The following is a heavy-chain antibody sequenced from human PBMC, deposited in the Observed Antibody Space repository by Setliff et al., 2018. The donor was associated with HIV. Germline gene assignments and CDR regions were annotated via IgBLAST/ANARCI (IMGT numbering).Heavy chain of an antibody. J-gene: IGHJ4*02. Sequence: PSETLSLTCTVSGGPISNYYWSWIRQSPGRGLAWVGYVYYTGISNYNPSLKSRVTISVDTSKKQFSLSLRSVTAADTALYYCARADYDGGTYYFDFWDQGTLVTVSS. D-gene: IGHD4-17*01. CDR2: VYYTGIS. V-gene: IGHV4-59*01. CDR3: ARADYDGGTYYFDF. CDR1: GGPISNYY.